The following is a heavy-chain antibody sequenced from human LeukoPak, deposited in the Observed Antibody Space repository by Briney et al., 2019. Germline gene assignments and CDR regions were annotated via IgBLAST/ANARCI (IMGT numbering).Heavy chain of an antibody. Sequence: PGRSLRLSCAASGFTFDDYAMHWVRQAPGEGLEWVTGISWNSGSIGYADSVKGRFTISRDNAKNSLYLQINSLRAEDTALYHCARGETGELDNWGQGTLVTVSA. CDR2: ISWNSGSI. J-gene: IGHJ4*02. CDR3: ARGETGELDN. V-gene: IGHV3-9*01. CDR1: GFTFDDYA. D-gene: IGHD1-26*01.